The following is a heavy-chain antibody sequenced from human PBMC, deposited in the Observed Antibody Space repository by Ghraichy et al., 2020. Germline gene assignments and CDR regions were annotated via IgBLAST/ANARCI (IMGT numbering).Heavy chain of an antibody. CDR1: GFTFSSYS. V-gene: IGHV3-21*01. CDR3: ARERLLWFGAPDAFDI. CDR2: ISSSSSYI. J-gene: IGHJ3*02. Sequence: GGSLRLTCAASGFTFSSYSMNWVRQAPGKGLEWVSSISSSSSYIYYADSVKGRFTISRDNAKNSLYLQMNSLRAEDTAVYYCARERLLWFGAPDAFDIWGQGTMVPVSS. D-gene: IGHD3-10*01.